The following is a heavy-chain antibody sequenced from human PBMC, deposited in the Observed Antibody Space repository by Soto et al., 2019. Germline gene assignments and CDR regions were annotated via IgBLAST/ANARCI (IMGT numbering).Heavy chain of an antibody. J-gene: IGHJ5*02. CDR2: IHYSGST. CDR3: ARLDIVETELWFDP. V-gene: IGHV4-59*08. D-gene: IGHD2-15*01. CDR1: GGSISGYY. Sequence: PSETLSLTCTVSGGSISGYYWSWIRQPPGKGLEWMGHIHYSGSTNYNPSLKSRVTISVDTSKKQFSLKLRSVTAADTAVYYCARLDIVETELWFDPWGRGTLVTVS.